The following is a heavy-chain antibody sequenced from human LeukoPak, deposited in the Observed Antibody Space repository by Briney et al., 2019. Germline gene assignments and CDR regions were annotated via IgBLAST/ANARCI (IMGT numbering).Heavy chain of an antibody. CDR1: GGSISSGGYY. Sequence: SQTLSLTCTVSGGSISSGGYYWSWVRQHPGKGLEWIGYIYYSGSTNYNPSLKSRVTISVDTSKNQFSLKLSSVTAADTAVYYCARAWYYDSSGPGSFDYWGQGTLVTVSS. V-gene: IGHV4-31*03. D-gene: IGHD3-22*01. CDR2: IYYSGST. CDR3: ARAWYYDSSGPGSFDY. J-gene: IGHJ4*02.